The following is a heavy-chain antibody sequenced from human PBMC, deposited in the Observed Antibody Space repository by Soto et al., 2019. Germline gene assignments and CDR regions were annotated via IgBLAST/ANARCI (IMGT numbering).Heavy chain of an antibody. D-gene: IGHD6-13*01. CDR2: ISAYNGNT. CDR1: GYTFINYG. Sequence: ASVKVSCKTSGYTFINYGISWVRQAPGQGLEWMGWISAYNGNTNYAQKLQARVTMTTDTSTSTAYMELRSLRSDDTAVYYCARDPIAASGSDFDYWGQGTLVTVS. CDR3: ARDPIAASGSDFDY. V-gene: IGHV1-18*01. J-gene: IGHJ4*02.